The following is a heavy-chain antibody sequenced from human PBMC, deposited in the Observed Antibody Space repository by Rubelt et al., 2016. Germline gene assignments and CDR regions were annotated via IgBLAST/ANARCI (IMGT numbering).Heavy chain of an antibody. D-gene: IGHD6-13*01. CDR2: ISGFGTTI. V-gene: IGHV3-11*01. CDR3: ARDSSSWYFDY. J-gene: IGHJ4*02. Sequence: VQLVESGGGLVQPGGSLRLSCTASGFTSSDHYMSWIRQAPGKGLEWISYISGFGTTIYYADSVKGRFTISRDNAKNSLYLRMNSLRAEDTAVYYCARDSSSWYFDYWGQGTLVTVSS. CDR1: GFTSSDHY.